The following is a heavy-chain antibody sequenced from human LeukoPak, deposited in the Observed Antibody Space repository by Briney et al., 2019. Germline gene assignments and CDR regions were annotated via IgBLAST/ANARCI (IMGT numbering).Heavy chain of an antibody. V-gene: IGHV4-31*03. CDR3: ARVPSYYYDSSGLYFDY. D-gene: IGHD3-22*01. CDR2: IYYSGST. J-gene: IGHJ4*02. Sequence: SETLSLTCTVSGGSISSGGYYWSWIRQHPGKGLEWIGYIYYSGSTYYNPSLKSRVTISVDTSKNQFSLKLSSVTAADTAVYYCARVPSYYYDSSGLYFDYWGQGTLVTVSS. CDR1: GGSISSGGYY.